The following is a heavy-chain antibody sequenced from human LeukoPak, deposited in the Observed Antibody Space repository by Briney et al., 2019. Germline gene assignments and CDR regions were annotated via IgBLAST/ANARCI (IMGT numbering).Heavy chain of an antibody. CDR2: IYPGDSDT. Sequence: GESLKISWKGSGYSFTSYWIGWVRQMPGKGLEWMGIIYPGDSDTRYSPSFQGQVTISADKSISTAYLQWSSLKASDTAMYYCAISSGWYEDAFDIWGQGTMVTVSS. D-gene: IGHD6-19*01. CDR3: AISSGWYEDAFDI. CDR1: GYSFTSYW. V-gene: IGHV5-51*01. J-gene: IGHJ3*02.